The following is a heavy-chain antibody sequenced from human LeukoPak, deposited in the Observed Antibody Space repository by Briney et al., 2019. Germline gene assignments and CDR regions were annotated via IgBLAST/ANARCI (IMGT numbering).Heavy chain of an antibody. CDR2: INPNSGGT. V-gene: IGHV1-2*02. J-gene: IGHJ4*02. Sequence: ASVKVSFKASGYTFSDYYMHWVRQAPGQGLEWMGWINPNSGGTNYAQKFEGRVTMTRDTSITTAYMELSRLTSDDTAVYYCAREDSGWYVDYWGQGTLVTVSS. CDR3: AREDSGWYVDY. D-gene: IGHD6-19*01. CDR1: GYTFSDYY.